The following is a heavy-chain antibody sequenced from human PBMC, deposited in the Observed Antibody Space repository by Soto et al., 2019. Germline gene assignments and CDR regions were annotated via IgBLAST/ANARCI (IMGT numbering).Heavy chain of an antibody. CDR3: ARVLDVREYSGYGYYYYYYMDV. V-gene: IGHV1-8*02. CDR1: GYTFTSYY. CDR2: INPNSGNT. Sequence: ASVKVSCKASGYTFTSYYINWVRQATGQGLEWMGWINPNSGNTGYAQKFQGRVTMTRNTSISTAYMELSSLRSEDTAVYYYARVLDVREYSGYGYYYYYYMDVWGKGTTVTVSS. D-gene: IGHD5-12*01. J-gene: IGHJ6*03.